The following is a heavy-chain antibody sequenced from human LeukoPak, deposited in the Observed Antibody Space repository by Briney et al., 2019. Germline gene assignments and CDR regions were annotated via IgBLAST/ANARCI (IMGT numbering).Heavy chain of an antibody. V-gene: IGHV3-48*03. J-gene: IGHJ4*02. CDR1: GFPFSVYE. D-gene: IGHD6-19*01. CDR2: IASSGTTI. Sequence: PGGSLRLSCAVSGFPFSVYEMNWVRQAPGKGLEWVSNIASSGTTIYYADSVKGRFSISRDNAMSSLYLQMNSLRVEDTAVYYCALLAVAGDFDYWGQGALVTVSS. CDR3: ALLAVAGDFDY.